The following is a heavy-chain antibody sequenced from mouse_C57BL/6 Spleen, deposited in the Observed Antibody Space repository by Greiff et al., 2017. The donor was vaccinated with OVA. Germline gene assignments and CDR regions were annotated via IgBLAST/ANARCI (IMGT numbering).Heavy chain of an antibody. CDR1: GYTFTSSW. CDR2: IHPHSGST. D-gene: IGHD6-1*01. V-gene: IGHV1-64*01. CDR3: PLGYWYFDV. Sequence: QVQLQQPGAELVKPGASVKLSCKASGYTFTSSWMHWVKQRPGQGLEWIGMIHPHSGSTNYNEKFKSKATLTVDKSSSPAYMQLSSLTSEDSAVYYCPLGYWYFDVWGTGTTVTVSS. J-gene: IGHJ1*03.